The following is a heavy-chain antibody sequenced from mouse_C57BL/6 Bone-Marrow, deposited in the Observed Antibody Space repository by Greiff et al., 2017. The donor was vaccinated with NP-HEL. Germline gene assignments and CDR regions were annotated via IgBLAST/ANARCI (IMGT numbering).Heavy chain of an antibody. CDR1: GYTFTSYW. Sequence: VQLQQPGAELVKPGASVKLSCKASGYTFTSYWMHWVKQRPGQGLEWIGMIHPNSGSTNYNEKFKSKATLTVDKSSSTAYMQLSSLTSEDSAVYYCARYYYGSTPSFDYWGQGTTLTVSS. CDR2: IHPNSGST. D-gene: IGHD1-1*01. J-gene: IGHJ2*01. V-gene: IGHV1-64*01. CDR3: ARYYYGSTPSFDY.